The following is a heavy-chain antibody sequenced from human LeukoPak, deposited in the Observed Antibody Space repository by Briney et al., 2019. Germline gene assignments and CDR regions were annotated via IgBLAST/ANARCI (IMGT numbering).Heavy chain of an antibody. CDR1: GFTFSSYG. V-gene: IGHV3-7*05. Sequence: RRSLRLSCAASGFTFSSYGMHWVRQAPGKGLEGGANIKQDGSEKNYLDSVKGRFTISRDNAKNSLFLQLTSLRPEDTAIYFCARDYCSRNNCYYNWYGPWGKGTLVTASS. CDR2: IKQDGSEK. CDR3: ARDYCSRNNCYYNWYGP. J-gene: IGHJ5*02. D-gene: IGHD2-2*01.